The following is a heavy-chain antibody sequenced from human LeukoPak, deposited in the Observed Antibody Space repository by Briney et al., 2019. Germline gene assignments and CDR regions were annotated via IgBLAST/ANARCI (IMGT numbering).Heavy chain of an antibody. CDR3: AKEYSSGWYFDY. V-gene: IGHV3-30*02. Sequence: GGSLRLSCAASGFTFSSYGMHWVRQAPGKGLEWVAFIRYDGSNKYHADSVKGRFTISRDNSKNTLYLQMNSLRAEDTAVYYCAKEYSSGWYFDYWGQGTLVTVSS. D-gene: IGHD6-19*01. CDR2: IRYDGSNK. J-gene: IGHJ4*02. CDR1: GFTFSSYG.